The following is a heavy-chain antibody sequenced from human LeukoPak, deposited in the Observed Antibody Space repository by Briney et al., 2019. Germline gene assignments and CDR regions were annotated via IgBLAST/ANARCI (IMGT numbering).Heavy chain of an antibody. CDR3: AKVDPATVTPAVFYYYYYMDV. J-gene: IGHJ6*03. D-gene: IGHD4-17*01. V-gene: IGHV3-23*01. Sequence: GGSLRLSCTASGFTFSSHVMSWVRQVPGKGLEWVSAISASGFSTFYADSVKGRFTISRDNSKTSVSLQMNSLRAEDTAMYYCAKVDPATVTPAVFYYYYYMDVWGKGTTVTVSS. CDR1: GFTFSSHV. CDR2: ISASGFST.